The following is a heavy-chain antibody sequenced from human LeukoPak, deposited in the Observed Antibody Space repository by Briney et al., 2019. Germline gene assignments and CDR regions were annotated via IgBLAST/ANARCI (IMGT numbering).Heavy chain of an antibody. J-gene: IGHJ6*02. V-gene: IGHV3-15*01. CDR3: TTGPFDYYGSASYLANGMDV. D-gene: IGHD3-10*01. CDR2: IKSKTDGGTR. CDR1: GFTFSNAW. Sequence: PGGSLRLSCAASGFTFSNAWMSWVRQAPGKGLEWVGRIKSKTDGGTRDYTAPVKGRFTISRDDSKNTLYLQMNSLKTEDTGVYYCTTGPFDYYGSASYLANGMDVWGQGTTVTVSS.